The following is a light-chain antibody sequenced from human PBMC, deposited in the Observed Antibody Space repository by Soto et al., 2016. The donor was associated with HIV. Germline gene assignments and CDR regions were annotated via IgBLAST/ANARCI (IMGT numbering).Light chain of an antibody. V-gene: IGKV1-NL1*01. Sequence: DIQMTQSPSSLSASVGDRVTITCRASQGISNPLVWYQQKPGKAPKLLLNTASTLESGVPSRFSGSGSGTEFTLTISSLQPDDFATYYCQQYNSYPWTFGQGTKVEIK. CDR3: QQYNSYPWT. CDR1: QGISNP. J-gene: IGKJ1*01. CDR2: TAS.